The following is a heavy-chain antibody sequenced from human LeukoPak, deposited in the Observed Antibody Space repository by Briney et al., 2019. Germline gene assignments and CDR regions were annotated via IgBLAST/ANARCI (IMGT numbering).Heavy chain of an antibody. J-gene: IGHJ4*02. Sequence: YYSGGTYSNPSLKSRVTISVDTSKNQFSLKLSSVTAADTAVYYCARGFYDSSGYYLGLLDYWGQGTLVTVSS. CDR2: YYSGGT. V-gene: IGHV4-31*02. D-gene: IGHD3-22*01. CDR3: ARGFYDSSGYYLGLLDY.